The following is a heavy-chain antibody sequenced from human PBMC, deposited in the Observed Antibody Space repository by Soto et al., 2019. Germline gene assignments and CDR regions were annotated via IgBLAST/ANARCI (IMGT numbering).Heavy chain of an antibody. Sequence: QVQLQESGPGLVKPSGTLSLTCAVSSGSISSSNWWSWVRQPPGKGLEWIGEIYHSGSTNYNPSLKSRITISVDKTKNQFSLKLSSVTAADTAVYYCARFNGQGEYYFDYWGQGTLVTVSS. D-gene: IGHD3-16*01. J-gene: IGHJ4*02. CDR3: ARFNGQGEYYFDY. V-gene: IGHV4-4*02. CDR1: SGSISSSNW. CDR2: IYHSGST.